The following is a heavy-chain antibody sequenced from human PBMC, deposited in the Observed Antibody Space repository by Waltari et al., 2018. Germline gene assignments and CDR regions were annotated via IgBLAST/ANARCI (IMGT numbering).Heavy chain of an antibody. CDR2: MNPNSGNT. V-gene: IGHV1-8*03. Sequence: QVQLVQSGAEVKKPGASGKVSCKASGYTFNNYDITWVRQATGQGLEWMGWMNPNSGNTGYAQKFQGRVTITRNTSISTAYMELSSLRSEDTAVYYCARGPTSHYDFWSGYYTDTYYFDCWGQGTLVTVSS. D-gene: IGHD3-3*01. J-gene: IGHJ4*02. CDR1: GYTFNNYD. CDR3: ARGPTSHYDFWSGYYTDTYYFDC.